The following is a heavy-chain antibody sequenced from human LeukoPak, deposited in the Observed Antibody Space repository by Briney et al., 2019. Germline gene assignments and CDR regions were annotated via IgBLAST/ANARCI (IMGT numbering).Heavy chain of an antibody. Sequence: PSETLSLTCTVSGGSISSSSYYWGWIRQPPGKGLEWIGYIYYSGSTNYNPSLKSRVTISVDTSKNQFSLKLSSVTAADTAVYYCAISLTETLYFDYWGQGTLVTVSS. V-gene: IGHV4-61*05. D-gene: IGHD1-14*01. CDR1: GGSISSSSYY. CDR3: AISLTETLYFDY. CDR2: IYYSGST. J-gene: IGHJ4*02.